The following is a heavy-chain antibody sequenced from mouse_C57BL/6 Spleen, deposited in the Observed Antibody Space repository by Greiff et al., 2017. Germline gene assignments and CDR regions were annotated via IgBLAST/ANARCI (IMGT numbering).Heavy chain of an antibody. D-gene: IGHD2-3*01. J-gene: IGHJ3*01. CDR1: GYSITSGYY. V-gene: IGHV3-6*01. Sequence: EVQLVESGPGLVKPSQSLSLTCSVTGYSITSGYYWNWIRQFPGNKLEWMGYISYDGSNNYNPSLKNRISITRDTSKNQFFLKLNSVTTEDTATYYCARDFYDGYYGAWFAYWGQGTLVTVSA. CDR3: ARDFYDGYYGAWFAY. CDR2: ISYDGSN.